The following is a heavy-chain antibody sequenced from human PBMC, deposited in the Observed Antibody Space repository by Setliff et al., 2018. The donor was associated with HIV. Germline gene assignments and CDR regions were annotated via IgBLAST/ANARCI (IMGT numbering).Heavy chain of an antibody. J-gene: IGHJ4*02. Sequence: PSETLSLTCTVSGGSISSETFSWNWIRQPAGKGLEWIGRIYTSGSTDYNPSLKSRVTMSVDTSKNQSSLKLSSVTAADTAVYYCATYAGNGGGKGYWGQGTLVTVSS. CDR2: IYTSGST. D-gene: IGHD2-21*01. CDR3: ATYAGNGGGKGY. V-gene: IGHV4-61*02. CDR1: GGSISSETFS.